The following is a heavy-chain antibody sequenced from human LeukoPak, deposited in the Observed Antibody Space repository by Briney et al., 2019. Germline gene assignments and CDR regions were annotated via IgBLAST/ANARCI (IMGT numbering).Heavy chain of an antibody. Sequence: GGSLRLSCAASGFTFDDYAMHWVRQAPGKGLEWVSDISWNSGSIGYVDSVKGRFTISRDNAKNSLYLQMNSLRAEDTALYYCAKVHSGYDFNWYFDLWGRGTLVTVSS. D-gene: IGHD5-12*01. CDR1: GFTFDDYA. J-gene: IGHJ2*01. CDR2: ISWNSGSI. V-gene: IGHV3-9*01. CDR3: AKVHSGYDFNWYFDL.